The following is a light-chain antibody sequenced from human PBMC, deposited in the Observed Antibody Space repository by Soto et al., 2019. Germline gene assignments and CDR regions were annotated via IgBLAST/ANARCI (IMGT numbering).Light chain of an antibody. CDR1: STDVDGYDY. CDR3: ISYTSSAPFYV. J-gene: IGLJ1*01. CDR2: DVN. V-gene: IGLV2-14*03. Sequence: QSALTQPASVSGSPGQSITISCTGASTDVDGYDYVSWYQQHPGQAPKLMIYDVNNRPSGVSYRFSGSKSGDTASLTISGLQAEDDADYYCISYTSSAPFYVFGTGTKLTVL.